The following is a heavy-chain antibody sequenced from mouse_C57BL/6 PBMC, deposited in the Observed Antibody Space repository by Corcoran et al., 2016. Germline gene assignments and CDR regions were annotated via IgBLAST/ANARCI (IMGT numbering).Heavy chain of an antibody. CDR1: GYTFTTYG. Sequence: QIQLVQSGPELKKPGETVKISCKASGYTFTTYGMSWVKQAPGKGLKWMGWINTYSGVPTYADDFKGRFAFSLETSASTAYLQINNLKNEDTATYFCASFYYGSSFDYWCQGTTLTVSS. J-gene: IGHJ2*01. V-gene: IGHV9-3*01. D-gene: IGHD1-1*01. CDR3: ASFYYGSSFDY. CDR2: INTYSGVP.